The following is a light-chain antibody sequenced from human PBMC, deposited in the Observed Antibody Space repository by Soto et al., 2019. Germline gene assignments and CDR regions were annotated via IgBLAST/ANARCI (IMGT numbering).Light chain of an antibody. V-gene: IGKV4-1*01. CDR1: QSVLYSSNNKKY. J-gene: IGKJ4*01. CDR2: WAS. Sequence: DIVMTHSPDSLAVSLGERATINCKSSQSVLYSSNNKKYLAWYQQKPGQPPKLLIYWASTRESGVPDRFSGSGSGTDFTRTISSLQAEDVAVYYCQQYYSTPLTFGGGTKVEIK. CDR3: QQYYSTPLT.